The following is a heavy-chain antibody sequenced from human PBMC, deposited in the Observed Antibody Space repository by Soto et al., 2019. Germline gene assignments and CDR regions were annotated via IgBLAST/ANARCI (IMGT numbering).Heavy chain of an antibody. CDR1: GCSIGGVGYS. J-gene: IGHJ5*02. V-gene: IGHV4-30-2*01. Sequence: SETLSLTTAVLGCSIGGVGYSWSWIAQPPGKGLEWIGYIYHSGSTYYNPSLKSRVTISVDRSKNQFSLKLSSVTAADTAVYYCARVPDRWGQGTLVTVSS. CDR2: IYHSGST. D-gene: IGHD2-2*01. CDR3: ARVPDR.